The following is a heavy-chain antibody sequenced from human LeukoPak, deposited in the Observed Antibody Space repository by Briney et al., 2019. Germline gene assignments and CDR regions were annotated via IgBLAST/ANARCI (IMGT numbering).Heavy chain of an antibody. V-gene: IGHV1-2*06. CDR1: GYSFGGYY. D-gene: IGHD3-10*01. CDR2: INPNSANT. Sequence: ASVKVSCKTSGYSFGGYYIHWVRQAPGQGLEWMGRINPNSANTKYAQKFQGRVTMTRDTSTNTVFMELSSLSSHDTTVYYYPQHRAHSLGLIWSANWGQGTLVSVSS. J-gene: IGHJ4*02. CDR3: PQHRAHSLGLIWSAN.